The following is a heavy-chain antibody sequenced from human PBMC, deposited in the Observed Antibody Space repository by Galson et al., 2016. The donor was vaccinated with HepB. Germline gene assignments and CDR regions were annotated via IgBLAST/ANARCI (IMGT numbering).Heavy chain of an antibody. D-gene: IGHD3-3*01. CDR3: ARDRSRFSSGYYTGARDVFAI. V-gene: IGHV3-21*01. Sequence: SLRLSCAASGFSISTYTMNWVRQAPGKGPEWISYISSSSAYVDYADSVKGRFTISSENAKNSLYLQMNSLRAEDTAVYYCARDRSRFSSGYYTGARDVFAIWGQGTVVTVSS. J-gene: IGHJ3*02. CDR2: ISSSSAYV. CDR1: GFSISTYT.